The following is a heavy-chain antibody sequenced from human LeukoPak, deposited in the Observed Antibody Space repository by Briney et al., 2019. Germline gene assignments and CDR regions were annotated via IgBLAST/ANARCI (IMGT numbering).Heavy chain of an antibody. CDR1: GGPFSGYY. CDR2: INHSGST. Sequence: SETLSLTCAVYGGPFSGYYWSWIRQPPGKGLEWIGEINHSGSTNYNPSLKSRVTISVDTSKNQFSLKLSSVTAADTAVYYCARADRMVRGVIIPSYFDYWGQGTLVTVSS. J-gene: IGHJ4*02. D-gene: IGHD3-10*01. CDR3: ARADRMVRGVIIPSYFDY. V-gene: IGHV4-34*01.